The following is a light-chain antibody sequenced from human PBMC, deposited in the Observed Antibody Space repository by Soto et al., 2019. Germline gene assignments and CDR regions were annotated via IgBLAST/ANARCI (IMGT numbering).Light chain of an antibody. CDR2: EGS. J-gene: IGLJ1*01. V-gene: IGLV2-23*01. Sequence: QSVLTQPASVSGSPGQSITIPCTGTSSDVGSYNLVSWYQQHPGKAPKLMIYEGSKRPSGVSNRFSGSKSGNTASLTISGLQAEDEVDYYCCSYAGSSTYVFGTGTKVTV. CDR1: SSDVGSYNL. CDR3: CSYAGSSTYV.